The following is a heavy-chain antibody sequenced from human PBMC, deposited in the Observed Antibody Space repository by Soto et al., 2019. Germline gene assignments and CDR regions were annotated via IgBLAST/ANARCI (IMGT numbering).Heavy chain of an antibody. CDR2: ISYDGSNK. CDR3: ARGSTWIQLWGPYYFDY. J-gene: IGHJ4*02. Sequence: QPGGSLRLSCAASGFTFSSYAMHWVRQAPGKGLEWVAVISYDGSNKYYADSVKGRFTISRDNSKNTLYLQMNSLRAEDTAVYYCARGSTWIQLWGPYYFDYWGQGTLVTVSS. D-gene: IGHD5-18*01. CDR1: GFTFSSYA. V-gene: IGHV3-30-3*01.